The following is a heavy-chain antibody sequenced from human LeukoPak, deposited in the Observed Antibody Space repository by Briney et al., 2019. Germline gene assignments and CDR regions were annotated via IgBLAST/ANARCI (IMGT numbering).Heavy chain of an antibody. CDR3: ARERWGSSGYYYVKGHNWFDP. CDR2: ISAYNGNT. CDR1: GYTFTSYG. J-gene: IGHJ5*02. V-gene: IGHV1-18*01. Sequence: GASVKVSCKASGYTFTSYGISWVRQAPGQGLEWMGWISAYNGNTNYAQKLQGRVTMTTDTSTSTAYMELRSLRSDDTAVYYCARERWGSSGYYYVKGHNWFDPWGQGTLVTVSS. D-gene: IGHD3-22*01.